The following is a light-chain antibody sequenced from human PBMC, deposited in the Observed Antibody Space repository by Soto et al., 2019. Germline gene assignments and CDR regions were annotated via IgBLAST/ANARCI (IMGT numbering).Light chain of an antibody. J-gene: IGKJ4*01. CDR2: GAY. CDR1: QGITHY. CDR3: QQFDNVLT. Sequence: DIQMTQSPSSLSASVGDRVTITCQASQGITHYLNWYQQKPGKPPNLLIYGAYNVHTGVPSRFRGSGSGKEFILTISSLQPEDVATYYCQQFDNVLTFGGGTKVEIK. V-gene: IGKV1-33*01.